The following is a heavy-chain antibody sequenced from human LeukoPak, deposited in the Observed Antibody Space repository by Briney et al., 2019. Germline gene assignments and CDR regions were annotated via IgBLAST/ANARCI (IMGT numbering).Heavy chain of an antibody. CDR3: AKVHYTASFPGSFPGRNYFDS. V-gene: IGHV3-23*01. J-gene: IGHJ4*02. CDR2: IGARGDVT. D-gene: IGHD1-26*01. CDR1: GFAFSGYA. Sequence: GGSLRLSCTVSGFAFSGYAMSWVRQSPGKGPEWVSSIGARGDVTYSADSVKGRFTISRDNSKRTLFLQMNSLRAEDTAVYYCAKVHYTASFPGSFPGRNYFDSWGQGSLVTVSS.